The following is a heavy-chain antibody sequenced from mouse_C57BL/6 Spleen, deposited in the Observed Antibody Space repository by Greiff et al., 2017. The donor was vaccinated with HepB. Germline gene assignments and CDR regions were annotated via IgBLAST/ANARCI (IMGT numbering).Heavy chain of an antibody. Sequence: VQLQQPGAELVMPGASVKLSCKASGYTFTSYWMHWVKQRPGQGLEWIGEIDPSDSYTNYNQKFKGKSTLTVDKSSSTAYMQLSSLTSEDSAVYYCASWGYAMDYWGQGTLVTVSS. J-gene: IGHJ4*01. CDR1: GYTFTSYW. V-gene: IGHV1-69*01. CDR3: ASWGYAMDY. CDR2: IDPSDSYT. D-gene: IGHD4-1*01.